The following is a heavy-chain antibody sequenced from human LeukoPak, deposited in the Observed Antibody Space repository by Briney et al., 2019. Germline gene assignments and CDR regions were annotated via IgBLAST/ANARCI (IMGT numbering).Heavy chain of an antibody. J-gene: IGHJ4*02. V-gene: IGHV4-39*01. CDR2: IYYSGTT. CDR1: GGSISSTNYY. CDR3: ARRYAGDKFDY. Sequence: SETLSLTCTASGGSISSTNYYWGWIRQPPGKGLEWIGSIYYSGTTYYRESLKNRITITIATSKNQFSLKLRSVNAADTAVYYCARRYAGDKFDYWGQGTLVTVSS. D-gene: IGHD2-21*02.